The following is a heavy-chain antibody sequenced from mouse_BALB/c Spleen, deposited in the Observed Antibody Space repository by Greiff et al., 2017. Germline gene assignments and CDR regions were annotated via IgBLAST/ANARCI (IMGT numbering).Heavy chain of an antibody. CDR3: AREGNYGGAWFAY. Sequence: EVKLMESGPGLVKPSQSLSLTCTVTGYSITSDYAWNWIRQFPGNKLEWMGYISYSGSTSYNPSLKSRISITRDTSKNQFFLQLNSVTTEDTATYYCAREGNYGGAWFAYWGQGTLVTVSA. J-gene: IGHJ3*01. D-gene: IGHD1-2*01. V-gene: IGHV3-2*02. CDR1: GYSITSDYA. CDR2: ISYSGST.